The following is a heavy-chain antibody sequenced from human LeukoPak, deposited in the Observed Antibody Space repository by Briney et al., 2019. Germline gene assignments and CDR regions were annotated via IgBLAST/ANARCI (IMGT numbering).Heavy chain of an antibody. CDR3: ARGANYKWFLPHYYYYYGMDV. J-gene: IGHJ6*02. V-gene: IGHV4-59*01. CDR1: GGSISSYY. D-gene: IGHD3-22*01. Sequence: SETLSLTCTVSGGSISSYYWSWIRQPPGKGLEWIGYIYYSGSTNYNPSLKSRVTISVDTSKNQFSLKLSSVTAADTAVYYCARGANYKWFLPHYYYYYGMDVWGQGTTVTLSS. CDR2: IYYSGST.